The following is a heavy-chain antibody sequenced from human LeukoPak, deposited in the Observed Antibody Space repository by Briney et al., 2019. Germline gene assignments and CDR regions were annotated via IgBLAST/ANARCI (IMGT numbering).Heavy chain of an antibody. CDR2: ISSSGDTI. CDR1: GFTFSSYE. Sequence: GGSLRLSCAASGFTFSSYEMNWVRQAPGKGLEWVSYISSSGDTIYYADSVKGRFTISRDNAKNSLYLQMNSLRAEDTALYYCAKSDGSSGWYLWFGRFDYWGQGTLVTVAS. D-gene: IGHD6-19*01. V-gene: IGHV3-48*03. J-gene: IGHJ4*02. CDR3: AKSDGSSGWYLWFGRFDY.